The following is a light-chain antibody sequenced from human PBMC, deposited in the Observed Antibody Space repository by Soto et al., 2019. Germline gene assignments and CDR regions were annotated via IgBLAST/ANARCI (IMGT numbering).Light chain of an antibody. CDR3: QQYGLSPRT. CDR2: AAS. V-gene: IGKV3-20*01. Sequence: EIELTQSPGTLSLSPGERATLSCRASQSVSSSYLAWYQQKPGQAPRLFIYAASIRATGTPERFSGRGSGTYFTLTISRLAPEDFAVYYCQQYGLSPRTFGRGTKVEIK. J-gene: IGKJ1*01. CDR1: QSVSSSY.